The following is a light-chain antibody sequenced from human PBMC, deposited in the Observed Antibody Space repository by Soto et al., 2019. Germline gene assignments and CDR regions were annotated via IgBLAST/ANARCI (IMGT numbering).Light chain of an antibody. V-gene: IGLV2-14*03. CDR1: SSDVGAYSY. CDR3: SSYTRSSTVV. CDR2: EVS. J-gene: IGLJ2*01. Sequence: QSVVTQPASVSGSPGQSISISCTGTSSDVGAYSYVAWYQQHPGEAPRLMIYEVSNRASGVSNRFSGSKSGNTASLTISGLQAEDEADYYCSSYTRSSTVVFGGGTKLTVL.